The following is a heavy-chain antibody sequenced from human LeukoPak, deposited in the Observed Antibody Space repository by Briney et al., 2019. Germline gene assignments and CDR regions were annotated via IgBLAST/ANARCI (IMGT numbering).Heavy chain of an antibody. V-gene: IGHV2-5*02. Sequence: SGPTLMKPTQTLTLTCTFYGFSRSPSAVGVGWIRQPPGKALEWLALIYWDDDKRYSPSLKSRLTITKDTSKNQVVLTMTNMDPVDTATYYCTRLYYYDSSGYYRPFDYWGQGTLVTVSS. J-gene: IGHJ4*02. CDR1: GFSRSPSAVG. CDR3: TRLYYYDSSGYYRPFDY. CDR2: IYWDDDK. D-gene: IGHD3-22*01.